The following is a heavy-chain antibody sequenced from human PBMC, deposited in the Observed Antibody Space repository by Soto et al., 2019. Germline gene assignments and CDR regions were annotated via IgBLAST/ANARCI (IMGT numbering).Heavy chain of an antibody. CDR1: GYTFTSYG. D-gene: IGHD3-3*01. J-gene: IGHJ4*02. CDR2: ISAYNGNT. V-gene: IGHV1-18*01. Sequence: QVQLVQSGAEVKKPGASVKVSCKASGYTFTSYGISWVRQAPGQGLEWMGWISAYNGNTNYAQKLQGRVTMTTDTSTSTAYMELRSLRSDDTAVYYCARYYEHYEFWSGYLVLDYWGQGTLVTVSS. CDR3: ARYYEHYEFWSGYLVLDY.